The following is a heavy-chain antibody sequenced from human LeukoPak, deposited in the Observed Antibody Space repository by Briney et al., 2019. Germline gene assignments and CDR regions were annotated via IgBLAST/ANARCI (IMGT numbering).Heavy chain of an antibody. CDR3: ARRRAGYCGGDCYAFDI. V-gene: IGHV4-59*01. CDR2: IYYSGST. D-gene: IGHD2-21*02. CDR1: GGSISSYY. J-gene: IGHJ3*02. Sequence: PSETLSLTCTVSGGSISSYYWSWIRQPPGKGLEWIGYIYYSGSTNYNPSLKSRVTISVDTSENQFSLKLSSVTAADTAVYYCARRRAGYCGGDCYAFDIWGQGTMVTVSS.